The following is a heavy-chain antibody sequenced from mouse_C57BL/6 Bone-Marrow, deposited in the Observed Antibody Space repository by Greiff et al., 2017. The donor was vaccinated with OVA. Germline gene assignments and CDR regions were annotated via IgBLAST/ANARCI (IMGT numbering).Heavy chain of an antibody. Sequence: VQLQQPGAELVRPGASVKLSCKASGYTFTSYWMHWVKQRPIQGLEWIGNIDPSDSETHYYQKFKDKATLTVDKSSSTAYMQLSSLTSEDSAVYYCARRGDYYGSCFDYWCQGTTLTVSS. CDR1: GYTFTSYW. V-gene: IGHV1-52*01. D-gene: IGHD1-1*01. CDR3: ARRGDYYGSCFDY. CDR2: IDPSDSET. J-gene: IGHJ2*01.